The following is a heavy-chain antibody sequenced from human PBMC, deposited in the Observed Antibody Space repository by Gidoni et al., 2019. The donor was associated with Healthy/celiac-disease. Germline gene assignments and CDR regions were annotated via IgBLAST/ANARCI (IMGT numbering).Heavy chain of an antibody. CDR2: ISWNSGSI. D-gene: IGHD6-19*01. CDR3: AKDIIHTLTGYSSGWPPPGFDY. V-gene: IGHV3-9*01. J-gene: IGHJ4*02. CDR1: GFTFDDYA. Sequence: EVQLVESGGGLVQPGRSLRLSCAASGFTFDDYAMHWVRQAPGKGMEWVSGISWNSGSIGYADSVKGRFTISRDNAKNSLYLQMNSLRAEDTALYYCAKDIIHTLTGYSSGWPPPGFDYWGQGTLVTVSS.